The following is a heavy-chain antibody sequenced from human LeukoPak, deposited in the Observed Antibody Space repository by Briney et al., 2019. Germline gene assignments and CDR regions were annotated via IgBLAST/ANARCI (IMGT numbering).Heavy chain of an antibody. J-gene: IGHJ4*01. CDR1: GLTFTNAW. V-gene: IGHV3-15*01. CDR2: IKSTSDGETT. CDR3: TTEKIETNGWFYLSFDN. Sequence: GGSPRLPGAASGLTFTNAWVNWVRQAPGKGLEWVGRIKSTSDGETTDYAAPVKGRFTISRDDSKNTVYLQLSSLKIEDTPVYFCTTEKIETNGWFYLSFDNSGHGTLVTVSP. D-gene: IGHD6-19*01.